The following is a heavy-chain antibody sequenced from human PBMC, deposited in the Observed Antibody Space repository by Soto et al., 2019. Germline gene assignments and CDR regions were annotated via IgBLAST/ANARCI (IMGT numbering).Heavy chain of an antibody. Sequence: SETLSLTCTVSGGSISSYYWSWIRQPPGKGLEWIGYIYYSGSTNYNPSLKSRVTISVATSKNQFSLNLSSVTAADTAVYYCAGESSDDGRSAYYYRFDTWGQGTLVTVSS. CDR3: AGESSDDGRSAYYYRFDT. V-gene: IGHV4-59*01. D-gene: IGHD3-10*01. CDR1: GGSISSYY. J-gene: IGHJ5*02. CDR2: IYYSGST.